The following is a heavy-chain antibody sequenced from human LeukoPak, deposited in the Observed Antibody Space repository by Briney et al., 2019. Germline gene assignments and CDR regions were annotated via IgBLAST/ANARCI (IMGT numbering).Heavy chain of an antibody. CDR3: ARVSVVVVPAAIDAFDI. CDR2: INHSGST. J-gene: IGHJ3*02. Sequence: KTSETLSLTCAVYGGSFSGYYWSWIRQPPGKGLEWIGEINHSGSTNYNPSLKSRVTISVDTSKNQFSLKLSSVTAADTAVYYCARVSVVVVPAAIDAFDIWGQGTMVTVSS. CDR1: GGSFSGYY. D-gene: IGHD2-2*01. V-gene: IGHV4-34*01.